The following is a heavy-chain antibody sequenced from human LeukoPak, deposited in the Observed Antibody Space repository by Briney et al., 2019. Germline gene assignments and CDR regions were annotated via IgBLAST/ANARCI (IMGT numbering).Heavy chain of an antibody. Sequence: GGSLRLSCAASGLTFKNAWMSWVRQAPGKGLERVGRIKRKSDGGTTDYAAPVKGRFTISRDDSKNTLDLQMNSLKAEDTAVYYCATSGQHWDVFDYWGQGTLVTVSS. D-gene: IGHD1-1*01. V-gene: IGHV3-15*01. CDR2: IKRKSDGGTT. J-gene: IGHJ4*02. CDR1: GLTFKNAW. CDR3: ATSGQHWDVFDY.